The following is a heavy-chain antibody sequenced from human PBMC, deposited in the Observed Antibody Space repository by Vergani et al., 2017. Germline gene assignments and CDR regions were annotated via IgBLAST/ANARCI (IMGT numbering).Heavy chain of an antibody. Sequence: QVQLQQWGAGLLKPSETLSLTCAVYGGSFSGYYWSWIRQPPGKGLEWIGEINHSGSTNYNPSLKSRVTISVDTSKNQFSLKLSSVTAADTAVYYCARGVIADLFDYWGQGTLVTVSS. CDR1: GGSFSGYY. D-gene: IGHD3-16*02. CDR3: ARGVIADLFDY. J-gene: IGHJ4*02. CDR2: INHSGST. V-gene: IGHV4-34*01.